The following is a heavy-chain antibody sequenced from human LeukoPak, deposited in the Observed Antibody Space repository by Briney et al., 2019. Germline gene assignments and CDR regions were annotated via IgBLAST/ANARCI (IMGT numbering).Heavy chain of an antibody. D-gene: IGHD3-22*01. CDR3: ARDVDHYDSSGYYGYAFDI. J-gene: IGHJ3*02. Sequence: ASVKVSCKVSGYTLTELSMHWVRQAPGKGLEWMGWINPNSGGTNYAQKFQGWVTMTRDTSISTAYMELSRLRSDDTAVYYCARDVDHYDSSGYYGYAFDIWGQGTMVTVSS. CDR1: GYTLTELS. V-gene: IGHV1-2*04. CDR2: INPNSGGT.